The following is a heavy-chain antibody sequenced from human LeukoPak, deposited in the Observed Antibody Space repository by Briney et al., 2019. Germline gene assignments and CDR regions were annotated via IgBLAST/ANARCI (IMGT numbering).Heavy chain of an antibody. CDR3: ARSYYDFWSGYSSGFYYGMDV. D-gene: IGHD3-3*01. Sequence: SETLSLTCIVSGGSISSDSYYWAWIRQPPGKGLQWIGSLYYSGSTYYNPSLKSRVTISVDTSKNQFSLKLSSVTAADTAVYYCARSYYDFWSGYSSGFYYGMDVWGQGTTVTVSS. CDR1: GGSISSDSYY. J-gene: IGHJ6*02. CDR2: LYYSGST. V-gene: IGHV4-39*01.